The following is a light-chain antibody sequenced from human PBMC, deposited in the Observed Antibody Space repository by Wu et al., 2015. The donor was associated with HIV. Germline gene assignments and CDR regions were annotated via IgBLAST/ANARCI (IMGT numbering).Light chain of an antibody. CDR1: QDINNY. Sequence: GDRVTITCRASQDINNYLAWYQQKPGKVPKLLISAASTLQSGVPSRFSGSGSGTDFTLTISSLQPEDVATYYCQRYNSASRTFGQGTKGGNQ. CDR3: QRYNSASRT. J-gene: IGKJ1*01. V-gene: IGKV1-27*01. CDR2: AAS.